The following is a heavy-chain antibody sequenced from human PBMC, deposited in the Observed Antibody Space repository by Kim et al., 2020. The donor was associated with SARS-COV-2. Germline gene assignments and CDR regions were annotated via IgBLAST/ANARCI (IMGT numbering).Heavy chain of an antibody. CDR1: GVSISTNYHY. CDR3: ACNVGSTPDYYFDY. V-gene: IGHV4-39*07. D-gene: IGHD1-26*01. CDR2: VYNSGTT. Sequence: SETLSLTCSVSGVSISTNYHYWRWVRQPPGKGLEWIGSVYNSGTTYYNPSLKSRVTISGDTSKNQFSLNMRSVTAADTAVYYCACNVGSTPDYYFDYWGRGALVTVSS. J-gene: IGHJ4*02.